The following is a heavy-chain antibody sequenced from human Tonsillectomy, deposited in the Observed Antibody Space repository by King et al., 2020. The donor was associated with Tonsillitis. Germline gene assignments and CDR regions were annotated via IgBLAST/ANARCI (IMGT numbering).Heavy chain of an antibody. J-gene: IGHJ4*02. CDR1: GYSFTSYW. D-gene: IGHD1-26*01. CDR3: ARRQVGASFDN. Sequence: QLVQSGAEVKKPGASLKISCKGFGYSFTSYWIGWVRQMPGKGLEWMGIIYLGDSDSRYSPSFQGQVTISADKSISTAYLQWSSLEASDTAMYFCARRQVGASFDNWGQGTLVTVSS. CDR2: IYLGDSDS. V-gene: IGHV5-51*01.